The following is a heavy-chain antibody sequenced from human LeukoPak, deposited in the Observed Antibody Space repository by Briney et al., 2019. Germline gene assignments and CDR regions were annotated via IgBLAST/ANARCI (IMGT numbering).Heavy chain of an antibody. CDR1: GFTFSRYI. J-gene: IGHJ3*02. D-gene: IGHD3-10*01. Sequence: GGSLRLSCAASGFTFSRYIVNWVPQAPGKGLEWVSSISSSRSYIYYADSVKGRFTISRDNAKNSLYLQMNSLRAEDTAVYYCARAGDAFDIWGQGTMVTVSS. CDR2: ISSSRSYI. V-gene: IGHV3-21*06. CDR3: ARAGDAFDI.